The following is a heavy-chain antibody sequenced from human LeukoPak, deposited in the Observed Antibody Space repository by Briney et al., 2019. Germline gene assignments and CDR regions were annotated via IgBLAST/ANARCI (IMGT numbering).Heavy chain of an antibody. CDR1: GGSISSGSYY. V-gene: IGHV4-61*02. CDR2: IYTSGST. CDR3: ARLRGLDMDV. J-gene: IGHJ6*03. Sequence: SQTPSLTCTVSGGSISSGSYYWSWIRQPAGKGLEWIGRIYTSGSTNYNPSLKSRVTISVDTSKNQFSLKLSSVTAADTAVYYCARLRGLDMDVWGKGTTVTVSS. D-gene: IGHD3-10*01.